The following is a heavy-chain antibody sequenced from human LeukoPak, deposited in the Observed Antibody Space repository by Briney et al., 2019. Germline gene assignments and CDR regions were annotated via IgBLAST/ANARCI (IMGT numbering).Heavy chain of an antibody. V-gene: IGHV3-53*01. CDR2: VYSGGTT. CDR1: GFTVSRNY. Sequence: PGGSLRLSCEVSGFTVSRNYMTWVRLAPGKGLEWVSIVYSGGTTYYSDSVKGRFTISRDNSRNMLYLQMNSLRAEDTAVYYCASGYNFGLDYWGQGTLLTVS. CDR3: ASGYNFGLDY. D-gene: IGHD5-18*01. J-gene: IGHJ4*02.